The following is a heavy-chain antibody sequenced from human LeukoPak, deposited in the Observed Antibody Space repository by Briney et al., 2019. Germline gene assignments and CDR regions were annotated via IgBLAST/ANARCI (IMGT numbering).Heavy chain of an antibody. Sequence: SETLSLTCTASGGSISSYYWSWIRQPPGKGLEWIGYIYYSGSTKYNPSLKSRVTISVDTSKNQFSLKLSSVTAADTAVYYCARRDGYNSYYFDYWGQGTLVTVSS. D-gene: IGHD5-24*01. CDR2: IYYSGST. J-gene: IGHJ4*02. CDR3: ARRDGYNSYYFDY. V-gene: IGHV4-59*08. CDR1: GGSISSYY.